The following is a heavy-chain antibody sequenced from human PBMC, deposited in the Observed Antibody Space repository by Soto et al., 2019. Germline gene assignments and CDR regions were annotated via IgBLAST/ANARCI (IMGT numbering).Heavy chain of an antibody. V-gene: IGHV1-2*02. CDR1: GSTFTGYY. Sequence: ASVKISCNSSGSTFTGYYMHWVRQAPGQGLEWMGWINPNSGGTNYAQKFQGRVTMTRDTSISTAYMELNSLRAEDTAVYYCASHTKLSYDLDYWGQGNLVTGSS. J-gene: IGHJ4*02. CDR2: INPNSGGT. D-gene: IGHD5-18*01. CDR3: ASHTKLSYDLDY.